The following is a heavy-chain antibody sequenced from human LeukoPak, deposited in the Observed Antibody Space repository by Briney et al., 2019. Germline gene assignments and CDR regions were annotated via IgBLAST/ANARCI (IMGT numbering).Heavy chain of an antibody. CDR1: GLTVSNAW. CDR2: IRSSSDGGTT. Sequence: GGSLRLSCAASGLTVSNAWMSWVRQAPGKGLEWVGRIRSSSDGGTTDYAAPVKGRFTISRDDSENTLFLRMSSLETEDTAVYYCTRMNYARLDPWGQGTLVTVSS. V-gene: IGHV3-15*01. J-gene: IGHJ5*02. D-gene: IGHD2-2*01. CDR3: TRMNYARLDP.